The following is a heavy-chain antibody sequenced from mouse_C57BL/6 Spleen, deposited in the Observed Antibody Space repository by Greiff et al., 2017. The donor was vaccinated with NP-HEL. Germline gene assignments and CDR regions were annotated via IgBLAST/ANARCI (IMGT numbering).Heavy chain of an antibody. CDR1: GFTFSSYA. CDR3: ARAPDYYGSSPYYFDY. CDR2: ISDGGSYT. V-gene: IGHV5-4*01. Sequence: EVQLQQSGGGLVKPGGSLKLSCAASGFTFSSYAMSWVRQTPEKRLEWVAAISDGGSYTYYPDNVKGRFTISRDNAKNNLYLQMSHLKSEDTAMYYCARAPDYYGSSPYYFDYWGQGTTLTVSS. D-gene: IGHD1-1*01. J-gene: IGHJ2*01.